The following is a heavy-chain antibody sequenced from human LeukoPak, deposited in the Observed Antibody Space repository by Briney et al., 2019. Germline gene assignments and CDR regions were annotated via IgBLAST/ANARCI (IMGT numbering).Heavy chain of an antibody. V-gene: IGHV3-30*18. CDR2: ISYDGSNK. Sequence: PGRSLRLSCAASGFTFSSYGMHWVRQAPGKGLEWVAVISYDGSNKYYADSVKGRFTISRDNSKNTLYLQMNSLRAEDTAVYYCAEDAWAMVRGVIDWGQGTLVTVSP. CDR3: AEDAWAMVRGVID. CDR1: GFTFSSYG. J-gene: IGHJ4*02. D-gene: IGHD3-10*01.